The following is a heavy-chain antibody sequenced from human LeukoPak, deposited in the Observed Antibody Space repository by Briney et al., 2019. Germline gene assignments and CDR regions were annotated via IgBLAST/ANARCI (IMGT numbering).Heavy chain of an antibody. CDR1: GFTFSSYG. D-gene: IGHD6-13*01. Sequence: GGSLRLSCAASGFTFSSYGMHWVRQAPGKGLEWVAFIRYDGSNTYYADSVKGRFTISRDNSKNTLYLQMNSLRAEDTAVYYCAKDGSSWSNFDYWGQGTLVTVSS. J-gene: IGHJ4*02. V-gene: IGHV3-30*02. CDR2: IRYDGSNT. CDR3: AKDGSSWSNFDY.